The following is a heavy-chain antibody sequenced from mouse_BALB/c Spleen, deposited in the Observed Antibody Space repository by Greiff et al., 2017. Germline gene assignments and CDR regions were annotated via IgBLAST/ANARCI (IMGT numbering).Heavy chain of an antibody. J-gene: IGHJ4*01. D-gene: IGHD1-1*01. CDR3: ARGTTVVATRDYYAMDY. Sequence: QVQLQQSGPGLVQPSQSLSITCTVSGFSLTSYGVHWVRQSPGKGLEWLGVIWSGGSTDYNAAFISRLSISKDNSKSQVFFKMNSLQANDTAIYYCARGTTVVATRDYYAMDYWGQGTSVTVSS. CDR1: GFSLTSYG. V-gene: IGHV2-2*02. CDR2: IWSGGST.